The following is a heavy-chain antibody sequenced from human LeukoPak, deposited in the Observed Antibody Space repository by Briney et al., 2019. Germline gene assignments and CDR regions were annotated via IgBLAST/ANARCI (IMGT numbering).Heavy chain of an antibody. CDR3: ATGYYYDSSGFFDY. V-gene: IGHV4-59*01. Sequence: SETLSLTCTVSGGSINSYYWSWIRQPPGKGLEWIGYIYYSGSTNYNPSLKSRVTISVDTSKNQFSLKLTSVTAADTAVYYCATGYYYDSSGFFDYWGQGTLVTVSS. CDR2: IYYSGST. D-gene: IGHD3-22*01. CDR1: GGSINSYY. J-gene: IGHJ4*02.